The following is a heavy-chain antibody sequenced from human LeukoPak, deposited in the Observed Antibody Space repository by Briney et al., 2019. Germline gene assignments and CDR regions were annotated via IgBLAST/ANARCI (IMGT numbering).Heavy chain of an antibody. CDR2: IYSGGGT. J-gene: IGHJ3*02. V-gene: IGHV3-53*01. Sequence: GGSLRLSCAASGFTVSNTYMSWVRQAPGKGLEWVSIIYSGGGTRYADSVKGRFTISRDNSKNTLYLQMNSLRAEDTAVYYCGKNRYSGSLSPFDIWGQGTMVTVSS. D-gene: IGHD1-26*01. CDR3: GKNRYSGSLSPFDI. CDR1: GFTVSNTY.